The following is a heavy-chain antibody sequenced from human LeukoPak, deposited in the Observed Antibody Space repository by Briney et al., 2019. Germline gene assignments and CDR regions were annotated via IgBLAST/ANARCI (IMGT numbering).Heavy chain of an antibody. D-gene: IGHD1-1*01. CDR1: GYTFTSYD. J-gene: IGHJ4*02. CDR2: MNPNSGNT. CDR3: ARDLRGNSMFFDY. Sequence: ASVKVSCKASGYTFTSYDINWVRQATGQGLEWMGWMNPNSGNTGYAQKFQGRVTMTSDTSISTAYMELSRLSPDDTAVYYCARDLRGNSMFFDYWGQGTLVTVSS. V-gene: IGHV1-8*01.